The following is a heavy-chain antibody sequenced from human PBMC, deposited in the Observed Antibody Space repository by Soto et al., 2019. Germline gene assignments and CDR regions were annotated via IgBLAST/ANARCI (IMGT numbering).Heavy chain of an antibody. Sequence: SETLSLTCTVSGDSISSANNYWSWIRQPPGEGLEWIGFISYSGTTSYSPSLKSRLAISLDASKNQFSLSLTSVTAADTAVYYCARGRGYSYGLDPWGQGTLVTVSS. V-gene: IGHV4-30-4*01. CDR1: GDSISSANNY. CDR3: ARGRGYSYGLDP. J-gene: IGHJ5*02. CDR2: ISYSGTT. D-gene: IGHD5-12*01.